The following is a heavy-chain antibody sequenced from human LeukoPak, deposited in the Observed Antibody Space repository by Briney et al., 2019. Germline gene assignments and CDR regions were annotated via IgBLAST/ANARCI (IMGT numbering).Heavy chain of an antibody. J-gene: IGHJ4*02. V-gene: IGHV3-53*01. Sequence: GGSLRLSCVASGFDVNDNFMLWIRQAPGQGLGWISIIYASGGAFHSESVKGRFSAFRDTFKNTIFLQMNNLRAADTAMYYCVRRHDYWGQGTLVTVSS. CDR2: IYASGGA. CDR1: GFDVNDNF. CDR3: VRRHDY.